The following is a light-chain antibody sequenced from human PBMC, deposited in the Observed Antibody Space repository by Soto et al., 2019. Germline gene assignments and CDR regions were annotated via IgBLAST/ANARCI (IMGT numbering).Light chain of an antibody. J-gene: IGKJ3*01. Sequence: DIQMTQSPSSLSASVGDRVTITCRASQGISSYLAWYQQKPGKVPKLLIHAASTLQSGVPSRFSGSGSGTDFTLTISSLQPEDVATYYCQTYNSAPFTFGPGTKVDIK. CDR1: QGISSY. CDR2: AAS. V-gene: IGKV1-27*01. CDR3: QTYNSAPFT.